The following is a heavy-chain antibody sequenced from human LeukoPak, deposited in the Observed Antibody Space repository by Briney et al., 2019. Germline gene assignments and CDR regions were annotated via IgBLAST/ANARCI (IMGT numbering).Heavy chain of an antibody. V-gene: IGHV4-59*01. Sequence: KPSETLSLTCTVSGGSISSYYWSWIRQPPGKGLEWIGHIYYSGSTNYNPSLKSRVTISVDTSKNQFSLKLSSVTAADTAVYYCARERPHYYGSGSYYGDYYYYYYMDVWGKGTTVTVSS. D-gene: IGHD3-10*01. CDR2: IYYSGST. CDR1: GGSISSYY. CDR3: ARERPHYYGSGSYYGDYYYYYYMDV. J-gene: IGHJ6*03.